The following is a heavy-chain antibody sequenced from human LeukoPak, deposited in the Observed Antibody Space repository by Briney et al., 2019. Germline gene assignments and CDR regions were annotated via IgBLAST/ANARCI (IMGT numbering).Heavy chain of an antibody. CDR2: INYSGST. V-gene: IGHV4-39*07. Sequence: PSETLSLTCTVSGASIRNSYYYWGWICQPPGKGLEWIGSINYSGSTYYNPSLKSRVTISVDTSKNQFSLKLSSVTAADTAVYYCARGNFGPLANWGQGTLVTVSS. D-gene: IGHD3-10*01. CDR3: ARGNFGPLAN. J-gene: IGHJ4*02. CDR1: GASIRNSYYY.